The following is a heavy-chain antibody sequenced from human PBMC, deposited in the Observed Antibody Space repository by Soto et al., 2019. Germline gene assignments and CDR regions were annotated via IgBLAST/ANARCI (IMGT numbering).Heavy chain of an antibody. J-gene: IGHJ4*02. CDR1: GFTFSSYV. D-gene: IGHD1-26*01. CDR3: AKGPGSYSDFDY. CDR2: ISGNGDTI. Sequence: EVQLLESGGTLVQPGGSLGLSCAASGFTFSSYVMSWVRQAPGKGLEWVSSISGNGDTIYYADSVRGRFTISRDNSKNTLYLQMNSLRAEDTALYYCAKGPGSYSDFDYWGQGTLVTVSS. V-gene: IGHV3-23*01.